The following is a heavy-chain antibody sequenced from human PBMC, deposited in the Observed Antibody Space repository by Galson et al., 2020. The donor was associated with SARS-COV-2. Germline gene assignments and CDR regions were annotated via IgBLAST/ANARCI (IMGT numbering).Heavy chain of an antibody. CDR1: GFTFSSYA. D-gene: IGHD2-15*01. J-gene: IGHJ6*03. CDR2: ISYDGSNK. CDR3: ARTLPDNCSGGSCYYYYYMDV. Sequence: GESLKISCAASGFTFSSYAMHWVRQAPGKGLEWVAVISYDGSNKYYADSVKGRFTISRDNSKNTLYLQMNSLRAEDTAVYYCARTLPDNCSGGSCYYYYYMDVWGKGTTVTISS. V-gene: IGHV3-30*04.